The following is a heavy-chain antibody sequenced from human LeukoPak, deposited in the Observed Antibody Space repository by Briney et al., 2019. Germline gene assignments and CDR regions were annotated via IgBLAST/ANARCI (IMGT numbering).Heavy chain of an antibody. CDR2: IYYTGST. CDR3: ARGEQWLSNYFDY. Sequence: SETLSLTCTVSGGFVSSSSHYWGWIRQPPGKGLEWIGNIYYTGSTYYNPSLKSRVTISVDTSENQLPLKLNSVTAADTAVYYCARGEQWLSNYFDYWAQGTLVTVSS. D-gene: IGHD6-19*01. CDR1: GGFVSSSSHY. V-gene: IGHV4-39*01. J-gene: IGHJ4*02.